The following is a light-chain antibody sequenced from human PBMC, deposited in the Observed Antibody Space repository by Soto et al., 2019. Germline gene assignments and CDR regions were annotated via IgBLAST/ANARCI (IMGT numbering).Light chain of an antibody. J-gene: IGLJ3*02. V-gene: IGLV1-40*01. CDR2: ANS. CDR3: QSYDSSLSGWV. Sequence: QSVLTQPPSVSGAPGQGVTISCTGSSSNIGAGYDVHWYQQLPGTAPKLLIYANSNRPSGVPDRFSGSQSGTSASLAITGLQAEYEADYYCQSYDSSLSGWVFGGGTQLTVL. CDR1: SSNIGAGYD.